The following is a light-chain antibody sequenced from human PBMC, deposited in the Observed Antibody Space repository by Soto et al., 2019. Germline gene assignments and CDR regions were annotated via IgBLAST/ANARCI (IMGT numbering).Light chain of an antibody. CDR3: QSYDSSNVV. CDR1: GGSIASNY. CDR2: EDN. Sequence: FKLTQPHSVSESPGKTVTISCTRSGGSIASNYVQWYQQRPGSAPTTVIYEDNQRPSGVPDRFSGSIDSSSNSASLTIAGLKTEDEADYYCQSYDSSNVVFGGGTKLTVL. V-gene: IGLV6-57*04. J-gene: IGLJ2*01.